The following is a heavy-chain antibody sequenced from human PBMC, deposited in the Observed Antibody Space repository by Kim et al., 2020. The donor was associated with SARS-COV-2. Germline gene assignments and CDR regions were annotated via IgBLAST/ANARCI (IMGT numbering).Heavy chain of an antibody. J-gene: IGHJ6*03. CDR3: ARVQLGYYYMDV. V-gene: IGHV1-8*01. D-gene: IGHD1-1*01. Sequence: ASVKVSCKASGYTFTSYDINWVRQATGQGLEWMGWMNPNSGNTGYAQKFQGRVTMTRNTSISTAYMELSSLRSEDTAVYYCARVQLGYYYMDVWGKGTTVTVSS. CDR1: GYTFTSYD. CDR2: MNPNSGNT.